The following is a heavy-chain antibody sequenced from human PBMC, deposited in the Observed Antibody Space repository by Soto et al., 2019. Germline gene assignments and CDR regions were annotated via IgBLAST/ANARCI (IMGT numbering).Heavy chain of an antibody. CDR1: GGSISSYY. CDR3: AREVPTYDSSGYYSQYYFDY. D-gene: IGHD3-22*01. J-gene: IGHJ4*02. V-gene: IGHV4-59*01. Sequence: SETLSPTCTVPGGSISSYYWSWIRQPPGEGLEWIGYIYYSGSTNYNPSLKSRVTIAVDTSKNQFSLKLSSVTAADTAVYYCAREVPTYDSSGYYSQYYFDYWGQGTLVTVS. CDR2: IYYSGST.